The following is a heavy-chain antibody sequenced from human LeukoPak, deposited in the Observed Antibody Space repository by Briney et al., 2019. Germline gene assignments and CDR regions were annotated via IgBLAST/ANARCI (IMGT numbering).Heavy chain of an antibody. D-gene: IGHD5-12*01. V-gene: IGHV4-39*01. J-gene: IGHJ5*01. Sequence: SGTLSLTCTVSGGSISNSGHYWGWIRQPPGKGLEWIGSIKYSGTTNYNPALQSRVTISVDTSKKQFSLRLSSVTAADTAVYHCARHFDSPGFSPYEDRFDSWGQGTLVTVSS. CDR3: ARHFDSPGFSPYEDRFDS. CDR2: IKYSGTT. CDR1: GGSISNSGHY.